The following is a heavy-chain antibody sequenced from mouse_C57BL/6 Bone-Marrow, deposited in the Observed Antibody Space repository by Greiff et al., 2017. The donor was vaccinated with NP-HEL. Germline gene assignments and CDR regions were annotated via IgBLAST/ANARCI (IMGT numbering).Heavy chain of an antibody. Sequence: EVKLMESGPGLVKPSQSLSLTCSVTGYSITSGYYWNWIRQFPGNKLEWMGYISYDGSNNYNQSLKNRISITRDTSKNQFFLKLNSVTTEDTATYYCARRDGNYDWYFDVWGTGTTVTVSS. CDR3: ARRDGNYDWYFDV. D-gene: IGHD2-1*01. J-gene: IGHJ1*03. CDR1: GYSITSGYY. V-gene: IGHV3-6*01. CDR2: ISYDGSN.